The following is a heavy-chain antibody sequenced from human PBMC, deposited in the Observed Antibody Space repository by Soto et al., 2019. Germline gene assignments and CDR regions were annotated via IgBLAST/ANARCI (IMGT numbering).Heavy chain of an antibody. D-gene: IGHD6-19*01. CDR2: ISGSGGST. CDR3: AKAPGPYSSGWYYFDY. J-gene: IGHJ4*02. V-gene: IGHV3-23*01. Sequence: GGSLRLSCAASGFTFSSYAMSWVRQASGKGLEWVSAISGSGGSTYYADSVKGRFTISRDNSKNTLYLQMNSLRAEDTAVYYCAKAPGPYSSGWYYFDYWGQGTLVTVSS. CDR1: GFTFSSYA.